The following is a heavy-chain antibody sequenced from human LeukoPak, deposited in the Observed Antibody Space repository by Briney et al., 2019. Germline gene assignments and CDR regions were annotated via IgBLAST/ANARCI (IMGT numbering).Heavy chain of an antibody. CDR2: ISSSSSTI. CDR3: ARGNRWLVFYYYGMDV. V-gene: IGHV3-48*01. Sequence: PGGSLRLSCAASGFTFSSYSMNWVRQAPGEGLEWVSYISSSSSTIYYADSVKGRFTISRDNAKNSLYLQMNSLRAEDTAVYYCARGNRWLVFYYYGMDVWGQGTTVTVSS. D-gene: IGHD6-19*01. CDR1: GFTFSSYS. J-gene: IGHJ6*02.